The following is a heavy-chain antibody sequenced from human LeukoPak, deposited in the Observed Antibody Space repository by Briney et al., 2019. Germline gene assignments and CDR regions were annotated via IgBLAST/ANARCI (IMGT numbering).Heavy chain of an antibody. D-gene: IGHD2-15*01. Sequence: SETLSLTCTVSGGSISSYYWSWIRQPAGKGLEWIGRIYTSGSTNYNPSLKSRVTMSVDTSKNQFSLKLSSVTAADTAVYYCASRQGYCSGGSCYGGFDYWGQGTLVTVSS. V-gene: IGHV4-4*07. CDR3: ASRQGYCSGGSCYGGFDY. J-gene: IGHJ4*02. CDR1: GGSISSYY. CDR2: IYTSGST.